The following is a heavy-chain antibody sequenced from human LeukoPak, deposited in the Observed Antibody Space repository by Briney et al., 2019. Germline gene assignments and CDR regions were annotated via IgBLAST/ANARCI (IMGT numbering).Heavy chain of an antibody. J-gene: IGHJ4*02. D-gene: IGHD3-10*01. Sequence: PSETLSLTCTVSGGSISSSGYCWGWIRQPPGKGLEWIGSIDYSGSTYYNVSLKSRVTISIDTSKNQFSLTLNSVTAADTAVYYCVREVRGMILDYWGQGALVTVSS. CDR1: GGSISSSGYC. V-gene: IGHV4-39*07. CDR3: VREVRGMILDY. CDR2: IDYSGST.